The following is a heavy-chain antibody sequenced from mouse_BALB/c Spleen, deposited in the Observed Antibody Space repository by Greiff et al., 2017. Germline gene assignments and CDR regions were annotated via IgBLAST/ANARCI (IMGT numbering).Heavy chain of an antibody. D-gene: IGHD2-4*01. CDR3: ARLGITTKNAMDY. CDR1: GFNIKDTY. J-gene: IGHJ4*01. V-gene: IGHV14-3*02. Sequence: VQLQQSGAELVKPGASVKLSCTASGFNIKDTYMHWVKQRPEQGLEWIGRIDPANGNTKYDPKFQGKATITADTSSNTAYLQLSSLTSEDTAVYYCARLGITTKNAMDYWGQGTSVTVSS. CDR2: IDPANGNT.